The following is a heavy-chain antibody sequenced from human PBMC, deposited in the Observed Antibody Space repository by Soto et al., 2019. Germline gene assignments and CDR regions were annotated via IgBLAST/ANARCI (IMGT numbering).Heavy chain of an antibody. CDR2: ISSNGGST. CDR3: VRIAAAGPSIDP. V-gene: IGHV3-64D*08. Sequence: GGSLRLSCAASGFTFSSYAMHWVRQAPGKGLEYVSAISSNGGSTYYADSVKGRFTISRDNSKNTLYLQMSSLRAEDTAVYYCVRIAAAGPSIDPWGQGTLVTVSS. CDR1: GFTFSSYA. D-gene: IGHD6-13*01. J-gene: IGHJ5*02.